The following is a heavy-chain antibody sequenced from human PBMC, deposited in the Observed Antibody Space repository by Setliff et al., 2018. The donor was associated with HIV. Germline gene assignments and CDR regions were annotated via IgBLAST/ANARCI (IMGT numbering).Heavy chain of an antibody. CDR3: ARLTLYSSSWYGTRDYFDY. J-gene: IGHJ4*02. V-gene: IGHV4-39*01. CDR2: IYYSGST. D-gene: IGHD6-13*01. Sequence: SETLSLTCIVSGGSISTTSYYWGWIRQPPGKGLEWIGSIYYSGSTYYNPSLKSRVTISVDTSKNQFSLKLSSVTVADTAVYYCARLTLYSSSWYGTRDYFDYWGRGTLVTVS. CDR1: GGSISTTSYY.